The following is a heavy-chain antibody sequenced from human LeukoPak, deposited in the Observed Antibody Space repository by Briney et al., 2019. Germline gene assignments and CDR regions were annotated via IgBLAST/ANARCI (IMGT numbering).Heavy chain of an antibody. CDR1: GGSISSGDYY. D-gene: IGHD3-16*01. CDR2: IYYSGST. V-gene: IGHV4-30-4*01. J-gene: IGHJ4*02. Sequence: SETLSLTCTVSGGSISSGDYYWSWIRQPPGKGLEWIGYIYYSGSTYYNPSLKSRVTISVDTSKNQFSLKLSSVTAADTAVYYCARALSSWVFDYWGQGTLVTVSS. CDR3: ARALSSWVFDY.